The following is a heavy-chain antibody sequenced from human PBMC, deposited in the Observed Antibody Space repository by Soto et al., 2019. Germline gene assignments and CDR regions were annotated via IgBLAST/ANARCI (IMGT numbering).Heavy chain of an antibody. CDR1: GDSVSSNSAV. J-gene: IGHJ4*02. CDR2: TYYRSQWYN. CDR3: ASEKPAQDLIDPALDY. V-gene: IGHV6-1*01. D-gene: IGHD2-15*01. Sequence: SQTLSLTCVVSGDSVSSNSAVWNWIRQSPSRGLEWLGRTYYRSQWYNDYAVSVKGRFTISRDNAKNTLYLQMNSLRAEDTAVYYCASEKPAQDLIDPALDYWGQGTLVTVSS.